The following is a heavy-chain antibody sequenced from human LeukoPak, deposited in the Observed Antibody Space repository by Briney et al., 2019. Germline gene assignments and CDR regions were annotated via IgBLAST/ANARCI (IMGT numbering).Heavy chain of an antibody. CDR1: DDSISSFY. Sequence: SETLSLTCTVSDDSISSFYWSWIRQPAGKGLEWIGRIYTNGDTNYNSSLKSRVTMSIDTSMNQFSLNLRSLTAADTAVYYCAREGYSSGWYRGYFDLWGRGTLVTVSS. CDR3: AREGYSSGWYRGYFDL. D-gene: IGHD6-19*01. J-gene: IGHJ2*01. V-gene: IGHV4-4*07. CDR2: IYTNGDT.